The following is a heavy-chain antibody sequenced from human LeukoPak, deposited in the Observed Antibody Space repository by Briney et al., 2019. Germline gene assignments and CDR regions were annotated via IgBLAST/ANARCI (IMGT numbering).Heavy chain of an antibody. J-gene: IGHJ4*02. D-gene: IGHD6-13*01. CDR2: INSDGSST. CDR3: AKDPRIAAAGTIGYFDY. CDR1: GFTFSSYW. V-gene: IGHV3-74*01. Sequence: GGSLRLSCAASGFTFSSYWMHWVRQAPGKGLVWVSRINSDGSSTSYADSVKGRFTISRDNAKNSLYLQMNSLRAEDTALYYCAKDPRIAAAGTIGYFDYWGQGTLVTVSS.